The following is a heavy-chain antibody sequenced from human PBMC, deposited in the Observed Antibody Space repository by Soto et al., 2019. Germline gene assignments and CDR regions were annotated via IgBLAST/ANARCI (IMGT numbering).Heavy chain of an antibody. CDR2: IIPSGGST. CDR3: ARDGSSDWLTWFDP. D-gene: IGHD6-19*01. CDR1: GYTFTDYY. Sequence: QVQLVQSGAEVKKPGASVKVSCKASGYTFTDYYMHWVRQAPGQGLEWMGIIIPSGGSTYAQKFQGRVTVTRDTSTSTVYMELSSLRSEDTAVYYCARDGSSDWLTWFDPWGQGTLVTVSS. V-gene: IGHV1-46*01. J-gene: IGHJ5*02.